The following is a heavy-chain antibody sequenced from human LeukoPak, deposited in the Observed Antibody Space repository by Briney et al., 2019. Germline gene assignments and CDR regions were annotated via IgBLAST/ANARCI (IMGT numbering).Heavy chain of an antibody. D-gene: IGHD2-2*01. CDR2: INPNSGAT. CDR1: GYTFTDYY. V-gene: IGHV1-2*02. Sequence: ASVKVSCKASGYTFTDYYIHWVRQAPGQGLEWMGWINPNSGATNYAQKFLGRVTMTRDTSISTAYVELSSLRSEDTAVYYCARAQSPLGYCASTSCSTEAFDIWGQGTMVTVSS. CDR3: ARAQSPLGYCASTSCSTEAFDI. J-gene: IGHJ3*02.